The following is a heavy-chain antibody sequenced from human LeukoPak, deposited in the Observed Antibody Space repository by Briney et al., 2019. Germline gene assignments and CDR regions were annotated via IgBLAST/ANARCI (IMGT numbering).Heavy chain of an antibody. V-gene: IGHV1-46*01. J-gene: IGHJ4*02. D-gene: IGHD6-13*01. Sequence: ASVKVSCKASGYTFTSYYMHWVRQAPGQGLEWMGIINPSGGSTSYAQKFQGRVTMTRDMSTSTVYMELCSLRSEDTAVYYCARNSIAAAGWTRKYYFDYWGQGTLVTVSS. CDR1: GYTFTSYY. CDR3: ARNSIAAAGWTRKYYFDY. CDR2: INPSGGST.